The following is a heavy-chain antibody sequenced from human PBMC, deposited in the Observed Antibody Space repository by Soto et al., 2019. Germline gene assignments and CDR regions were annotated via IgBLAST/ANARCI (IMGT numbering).Heavy chain of an antibody. D-gene: IGHD4-17*01. J-gene: IGHJ4*02. CDR3: AKSLDYGDYEPSGYFDY. CDR1: GFTFSSYG. V-gene: IGHV3-30*18. Sequence: QVQLVESGGGVVQPGRSLRLSCAASGFTFSSYGMHWVRQAPGKGLEWVAVISYDGSNKYYADSVKGRFTISRDNSKNXXYLQMNSLRAEDTAVYYCAKSLDYGDYEPSGYFDYWGQGTLVTVSS. CDR2: ISYDGSNK.